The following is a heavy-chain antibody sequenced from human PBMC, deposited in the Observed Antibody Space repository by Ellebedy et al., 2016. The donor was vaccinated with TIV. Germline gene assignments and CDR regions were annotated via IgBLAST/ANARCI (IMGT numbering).Heavy chain of an antibody. CDR1: GFPFSDYY. J-gene: IGHJ4*02. CDR3: ARLDWSDVDLRHFYFDY. CDR2: ITSGGTI. D-gene: IGHD1-1*01. Sequence: GESLKISCATSGFPFSDYYMSWIRQAPGKGLEWVSFITSGGTIYYADSVKGRFTISRDNAKNSLYLHMNSLRAEDTAVNYCARLDWSDVDLRHFYFDYWGQGTQVTVSS. V-gene: IGHV3-11*01.